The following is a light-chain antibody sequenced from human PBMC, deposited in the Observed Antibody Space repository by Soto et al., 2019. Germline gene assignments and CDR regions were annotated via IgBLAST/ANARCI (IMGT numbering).Light chain of an antibody. CDR2: AAS. CDR3: QQHFKCPWT. CDR1: QDIRND. V-gene: IGKV1-6*01. J-gene: IGKJ1*01. Sequence: AIQMTQSPSSLSASVGDRVTITCRASQDIRNDLGWYQQKPGKTPKLLIFAASSLQSGVPSRFSGSGSGTAFTVTICSQHPEDSPTYYCQQHFKCPWTFGQGTKVEIQ.